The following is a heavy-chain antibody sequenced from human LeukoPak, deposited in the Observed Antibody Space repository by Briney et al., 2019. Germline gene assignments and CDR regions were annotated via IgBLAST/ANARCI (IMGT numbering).Heavy chain of an antibody. CDR2: IYYSGST. J-gene: IGHJ4*02. CDR3: ARSFARDSDILTGYYIGDY. CDR1: GGSISSYY. D-gene: IGHD3-9*01. V-gene: IGHV4-59*01. Sequence: SETLSLTCTVSGGSISSYYWSWIRQPPGKGLEWIGYIYYSGSTNYNPSLKSRVTISVDTSKNQFSLKLSSVTAADTAVYYCARSFARDSDILTGYYIGDYWGQGTLVTVSS.